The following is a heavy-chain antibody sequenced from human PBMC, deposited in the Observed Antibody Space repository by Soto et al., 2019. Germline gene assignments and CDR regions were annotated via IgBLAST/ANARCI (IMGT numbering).Heavy chain of an antibody. J-gene: IGHJ4*02. CDR2: TYYNGDT. CDR3: ARGPAYIDGWRTFDL. Sequence: SETLSLTCTVSDDSFRGAEYYWSWIRQPLGKGPEWIGYTYYNGDTKYNPALRSRVTMSEDTSKNQFSLRLSSVTAADTAVYFCARGPAYIDGWRTFDLWGRGILVTSPQ. V-gene: IGHV4-61*08. CDR1: DDSFRGAEYY. D-gene: IGHD6-19*01.